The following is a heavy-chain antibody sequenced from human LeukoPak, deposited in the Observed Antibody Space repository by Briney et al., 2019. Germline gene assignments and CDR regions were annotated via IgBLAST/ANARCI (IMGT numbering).Heavy chain of an antibody. J-gene: IGHJ4*02. D-gene: IGHD7-27*01. Sequence: PSETLSLTCAVSGGSISSSNWWSWVRQPPGKGLEWIGEIYHSGTANYNPSLKSRVTISVDTSKNQFSLKLSSVTAADTAVYYCASRKLGNDYWGQGTLVTVSS. CDR1: GGSISSSNW. CDR3: ASRKLGNDY. V-gene: IGHV4-4*02. CDR2: IYHSGTA.